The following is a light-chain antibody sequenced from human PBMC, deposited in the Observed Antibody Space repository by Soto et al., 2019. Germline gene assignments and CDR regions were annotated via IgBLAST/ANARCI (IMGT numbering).Light chain of an antibody. CDR1: SSDVGGYNY. CDR3: SSYTSSSTLVV. Sequence: QSALTQPASVSGSPGQSITISCTGTSSDVGGYNYVSWYQQHPGKAPKLMIYDVSNRPSGVSNRFSGSKSGNTASLTISGLHAEDAADYYCSSYTSSSTLVVFGRGTKLTVL. CDR2: DVS. V-gene: IGLV2-14*01. J-gene: IGLJ2*01.